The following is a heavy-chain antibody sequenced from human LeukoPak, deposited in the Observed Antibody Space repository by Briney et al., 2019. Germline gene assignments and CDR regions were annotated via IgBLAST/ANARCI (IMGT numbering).Heavy chain of an antibody. Sequence: GGSLRLSCAASGFTFSIYSMSWVRQAPGKGLEWVSAISNDGNYIYYADSVKGRFTISRDNAKKSLSLQMNSLRAEDTAVYYCARQQQLATESLYYYYGVDVWGQGTTVTVSS. V-gene: IGHV3-21*04. CDR1: GFTFSIYS. D-gene: IGHD6-13*01. J-gene: IGHJ6*02. CDR2: ISNDGNYI. CDR3: ARQQQLATESLYYYYGVDV.